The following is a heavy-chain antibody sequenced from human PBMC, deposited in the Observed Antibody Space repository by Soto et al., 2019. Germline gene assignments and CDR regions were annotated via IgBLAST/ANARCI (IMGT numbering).Heavy chain of an antibody. D-gene: IGHD2-2*01. CDR1: GGSFSGYY. CDR2: INHSGST. CDR3: ARRYCSSTSCHPAAFDI. Sequence: QVQLQQWGAGLLKPSETLSLTCAVYGGSFSGYYWSWIRQPPGKGLEWIGEINHSGSTNYNPSLKSRVTISVDTSTNQFSLKLSSVTAADTAVYYCARRYCSSTSCHPAAFDIWGQGTMVTVSS. V-gene: IGHV4-34*01. J-gene: IGHJ3*02.